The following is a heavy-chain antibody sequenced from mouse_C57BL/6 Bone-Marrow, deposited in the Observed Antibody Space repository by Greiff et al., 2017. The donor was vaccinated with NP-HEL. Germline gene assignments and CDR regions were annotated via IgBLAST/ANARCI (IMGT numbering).Heavy chain of an antibody. V-gene: IGHV1-81*01. CDR3: ARDYYGSSTWFAY. CDR2: IYPRSGNT. D-gene: IGHD1-1*01. Sequence: VQLQQSGAELARPGASVKLSCKASGYTFTSYGISWVKQRTGQGLEWIGEIYPRSGNTYYNEKFKGKATLTADKSSSTAYMELRSLTSEDSAVYFWARDYYGSSTWFAYWGQGTLVTVSA. J-gene: IGHJ3*01. CDR1: GYTFTSYG.